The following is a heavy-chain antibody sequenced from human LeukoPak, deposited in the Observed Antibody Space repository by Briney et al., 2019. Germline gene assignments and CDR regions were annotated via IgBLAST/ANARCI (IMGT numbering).Heavy chain of an antibody. V-gene: IGHV4-34*01. Sequence: PSETLSLTCAVYGGSFSGYYWSWTRQPPGKGLEWIGEINHSGSTNYNPSLKSRVTISVDTSKNQFSLKLSSVTAADTAAYYCARGALSGAAAGFFDYWGQGTLVTVSS. CDR1: GGSFSGYY. CDR3: ARGALSGAAAGFFDY. J-gene: IGHJ4*02. CDR2: INHSGST. D-gene: IGHD6-13*01.